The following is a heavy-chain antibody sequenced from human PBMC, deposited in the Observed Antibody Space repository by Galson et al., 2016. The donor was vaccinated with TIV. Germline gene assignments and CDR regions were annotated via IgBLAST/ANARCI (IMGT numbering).Heavy chain of an antibody. D-gene: IGHD2-2*01. V-gene: IGHV7-4-1*02. CDR1: EYTFTNYV. J-gene: IGHJ4*02. CDR3: ASPPAYCSSSSCYYSFEY. Sequence: SVKVSCKASEYTFTNYVMNWVRQAPGQGLEWMGWINTNTGNPTYAQGFTGRSVFSLDTSVSTAYLQISSLKAEDTAVYYCASPPAYCSSSSCYYSFEYWGQGTLVTVSS. CDR2: INTNTGNP.